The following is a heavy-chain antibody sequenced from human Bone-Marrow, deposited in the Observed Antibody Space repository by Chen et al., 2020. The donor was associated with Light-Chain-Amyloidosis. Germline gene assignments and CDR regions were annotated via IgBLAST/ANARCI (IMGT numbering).Heavy chain of an antibody. CDR3: TGPRTGTTTGAYYYMDV. V-gene: IGHV4-39*01. J-gene: IGHJ6*03. Sequence: QLPESGPGLVKPSETVSLTCTGSGGSVSSSAFYWGWIRQPLGKGLEWIGHIYHSGSTYYNPSLKSRVSLSVDTTKNQFSLNLGSVTAADTAVYYCTGPRTGTTTGAYYYMDVWGKGTTVIVSS. D-gene: IGHD1-7*01. CDR1: GGSVSSSAFY. CDR2: IYHSGST.